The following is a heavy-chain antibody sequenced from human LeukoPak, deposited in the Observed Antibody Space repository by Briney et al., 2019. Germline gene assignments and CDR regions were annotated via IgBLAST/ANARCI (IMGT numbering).Heavy chain of an antibody. Sequence: PGKSLRLSCAASGFTLSSDSMHWVRQAPGQGLEWVAVIWYDGSRSDYADSVKGRFTISRDNSKNTLFLQMNSLRGEDTAVYYCTRDAADYFDSSASFDYWGQGTLVTVSS. CDR3: TRDAADYFDSSASFDY. D-gene: IGHD3-22*01. V-gene: IGHV3-30*04. CDR2: IWYDGSRS. CDR1: GFTLSSDS. J-gene: IGHJ4*02.